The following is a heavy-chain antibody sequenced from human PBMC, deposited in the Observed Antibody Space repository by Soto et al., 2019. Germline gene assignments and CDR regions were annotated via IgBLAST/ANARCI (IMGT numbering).Heavy chain of an antibody. CDR2: IKQDGSEK. CDR3: VRDWSTFWGMDV. Sequence: GGSLRLSCAASGFTFSTYWMNWVRQAPGKGLEWVANIKQDGSEKYYVDSVKSRFAISRDNAKDSLFLQMNNLRAEDTAVYYCVRDWSTFWGMDVWGQGTTVTVSS. J-gene: IGHJ6*02. V-gene: IGHV3-7*01. CDR1: GFTFSTYW.